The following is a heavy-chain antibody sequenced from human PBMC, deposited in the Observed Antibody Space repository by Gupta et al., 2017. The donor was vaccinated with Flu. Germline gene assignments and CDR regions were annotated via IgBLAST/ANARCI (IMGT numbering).Heavy chain of an antibody. Sequence: QVQLQESGPGLVKPSQTLSLTCTVSGGSISSGGYYWSWIRQHPGKGLEWIGYIYYSGSTYYNPSLKSRVTISVDTSKNQFSLKLSYVTAADTAVFYCARLRITMVRGVIRSPFDYWGQGTLVTVSS. CDR3: ARLRITMVRGVIRSPFDY. J-gene: IGHJ4*02. CDR1: GGSISSGGYY. V-gene: IGHV4-31*03. CDR2: IYYSGST. D-gene: IGHD3-10*01.